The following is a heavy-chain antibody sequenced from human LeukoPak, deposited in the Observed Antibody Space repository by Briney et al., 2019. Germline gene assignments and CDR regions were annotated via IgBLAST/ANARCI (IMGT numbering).Heavy chain of an antibody. V-gene: IGHV4-59*08. D-gene: IGHD5-12*01. CDR3: AGLRGP. J-gene: IGHJ5*02. Sequence: SETLSLTCTVSGGXISSYYCSWIRQPPGKGLEWIGYIYYSGSTNYNPSLKSRVTISVDTSKNQFSLKLSSVTAADTAVYYCAGLRGPWGQGTLVTVSS. CDR1: GGXISSYY. CDR2: IYYSGST.